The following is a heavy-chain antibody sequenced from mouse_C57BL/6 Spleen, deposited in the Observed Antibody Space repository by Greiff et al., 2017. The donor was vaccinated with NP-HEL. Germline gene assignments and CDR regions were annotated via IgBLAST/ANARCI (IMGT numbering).Heavy chain of an antibody. J-gene: IGHJ3*01. D-gene: IGHD2-3*01. CDR3: ARWPSMPGAY. Sequence: QVQLKESGAELARPGASVKLSCKASGYTFTSYGISWVKQRTGQGLEGIGAIYPRSGNTYYNEKFKGKATLTADKSSSTAYMELRSLTSEYSAVYFCARWPSMPGAYWGQGTLVTVSA. V-gene: IGHV1-81*01. CDR2: IYPRSGNT. CDR1: GYTFTSYG.